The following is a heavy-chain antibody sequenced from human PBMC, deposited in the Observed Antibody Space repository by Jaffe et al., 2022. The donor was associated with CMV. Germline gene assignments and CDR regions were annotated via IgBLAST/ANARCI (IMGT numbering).Heavy chain of an antibody. D-gene: IGHD1-1*01. Sequence: QVQLQQWGAGLLKPSETLSLTCAVYGGSFSGYYWSWIRQPPGKGLEWIGEINHSGSTNYNPSLKSRVTISVDTSKNQFSLKLSSVTAADTAVYYCARGRGWNIINYYYYMDVWGKGTTVTVSS. CDR1: GGSFSGYY. J-gene: IGHJ6*03. CDR3: ARGRGWNIINYYYYMDV. CDR2: INHSGST. V-gene: IGHV4-34*01.